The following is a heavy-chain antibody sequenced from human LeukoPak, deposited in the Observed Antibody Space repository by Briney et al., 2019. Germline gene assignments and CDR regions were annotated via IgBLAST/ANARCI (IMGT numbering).Heavy chain of an antibody. V-gene: IGHV4-59*01. Sequence: SETLSLTCTVSGGSISSYYWSWIRQPPGKGLEWIGYIYYSGSTNYNPSLKSRVTISVDTSKNQFSLKLSSVTAADTAVYYCARSQGWYDSPCYFDYWGQGTLVTVSS. CDR2: IYYSGST. J-gene: IGHJ4*02. D-gene: IGHD6-19*01. CDR3: ARSQGWYDSPCYFDY. CDR1: GGSISSYY.